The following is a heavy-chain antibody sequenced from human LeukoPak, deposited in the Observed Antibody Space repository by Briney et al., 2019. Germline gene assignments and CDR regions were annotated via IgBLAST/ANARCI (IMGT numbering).Heavy chain of an antibody. CDR2: IYHSGST. CDR1: GGSISSGYY. D-gene: IGHD3-10*01. Sequence: PSETLSLTCTVSGGSISSGYYWGWIRQPPGKGLEWIGSIYHSGSTYYNPSLKSRVTISVDTSKNQFSLKLSSVTAADTAVYYCARSRGSGSYKYYFDYWGQGTLVTVSS. CDR3: ARSRGSGSYKYYFDY. J-gene: IGHJ4*02. V-gene: IGHV4-38-2*02.